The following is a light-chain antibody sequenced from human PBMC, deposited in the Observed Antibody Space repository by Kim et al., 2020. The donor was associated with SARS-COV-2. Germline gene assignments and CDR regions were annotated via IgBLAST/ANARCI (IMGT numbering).Light chain of an antibody. CDR2: AAA. CDR1: KGSSNW. V-gene: IGKV1-27*01. J-gene: IGKJ2*01. CDR3: QKYNSAPYT. Sequence: SAALGDRVTTTCRASKGSSNWLAWYQQKPGKVPKHLIYAAAALQSGVPSRFRGSGSGTDFPLTISSLQPEDVATYYCQKYNSAPYTFGQGTKLEI.